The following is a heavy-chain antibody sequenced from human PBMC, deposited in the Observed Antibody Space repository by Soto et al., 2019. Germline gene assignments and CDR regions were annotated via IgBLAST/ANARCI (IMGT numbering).Heavy chain of an antibody. Sequence: SETLSLTCTVSGGSISSSSYYWGWIRQPPGKGLEWIGSIYYSGSTYYNPSLKSRVTISVDTSKNQFSLKLSSVTAADTAVYYCATQGCSSTSCYWGVWYYYYMDVWGKGTTVTVSS. CDR3: ATQGCSSTSCYWGVWYYYYMDV. CDR1: GGSISSSSYY. CDR2: IYYSGST. J-gene: IGHJ6*03. V-gene: IGHV4-39*01. D-gene: IGHD2-2*01.